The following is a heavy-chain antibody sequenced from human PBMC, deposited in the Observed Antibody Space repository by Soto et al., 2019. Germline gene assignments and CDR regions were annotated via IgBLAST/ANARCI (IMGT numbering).Heavy chain of an antibody. CDR2: ISSTSSTI. CDR3: ARVPIAADEHFDY. Sequence: PGGSLRLSCAASGFTFSFYSMNWVRQAPGKGLEWVSYISSTSSTIYYADSAKGRFTISRDNAKTSLYLQMNSLRAEDTAVYYSARVPIAADEHFDYWGQGTLVTVSS. J-gene: IGHJ4*02. V-gene: IGHV3-48*01. D-gene: IGHD6-13*01. CDR1: GFTFSFYS.